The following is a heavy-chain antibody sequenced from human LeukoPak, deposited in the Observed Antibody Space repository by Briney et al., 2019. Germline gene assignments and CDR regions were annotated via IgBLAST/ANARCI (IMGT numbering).Heavy chain of an antibody. J-gene: IGHJ4*02. D-gene: IGHD2-15*01. CDR3: ARYVVAATRFDY. V-gene: IGHV1-46*01. CDR2: INPSGGST. Sequence: ASVKVSCKASGYTFTSYYMHWVRQAPGQGLEWMGIINPSGGSTSYAQKFQGRVTMTRDMSTSTVYMELSSLRSEDTAVYCCARYVVAATRFDYWGQGTLVTVSS. CDR1: GYTFTSYY.